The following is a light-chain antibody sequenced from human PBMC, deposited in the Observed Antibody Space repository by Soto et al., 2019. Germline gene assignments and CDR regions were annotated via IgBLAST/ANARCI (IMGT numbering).Light chain of an antibody. CDR1: SSDVGGYNY. CDR3: SSYTSSSTLL. CDR2: DVR. V-gene: IGLV2-14*01. J-gene: IGLJ2*01. Sequence: QSALTQPASVSGSPGQSITISCTGTSSDVGGYNYVSWYQQHPGKAPKLMIYDVRNRPSGVSNRFSGSKSGNTASLTISGLQAEDEADYYCSSYTSSSTLLFGGGTMLTVL.